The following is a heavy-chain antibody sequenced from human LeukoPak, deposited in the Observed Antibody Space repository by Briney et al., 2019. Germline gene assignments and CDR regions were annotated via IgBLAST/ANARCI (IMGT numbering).Heavy chain of an antibody. CDR1: GFTFSSYG. CDR2: VSYDGSNK. D-gene: IGHD2-2*01. J-gene: IGHJ5*02. V-gene: IGHV3-30*19. CDR3: ARAPRRYCSSTSCLADWFDP. Sequence: PGGSLRLSCAASGFTFSSYGMHWVRQAPGKGLEWVAVVSYDGSNKYYADSVKGRFTISRDNSKNTLYLQMHSLRAEDTAVYYCARAPRRYCSSTSCLADWFDPWGQGTLVTVSS.